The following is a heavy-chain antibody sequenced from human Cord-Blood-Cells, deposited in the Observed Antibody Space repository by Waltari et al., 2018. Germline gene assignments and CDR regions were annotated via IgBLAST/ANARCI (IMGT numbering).Heavy chain of an antibody. Sequence: QVPLQESGPGLVKPSETLSLTCTVSGYSISSGYYWGWIRQPPVKGLEWIGSIYHSGSTYYDPSLESRVTISVVTSKNQCSVKLSSVTAADTAVDYCARDEYCSSTSCYHDAFDIWGQGTMVTVSS. CDR2: IYHSGST. CDR1: GYSISSGYY. D-gene: IGHD2-2*01. V-gene: IGHV4-38-2*02. CDR3: ARDEYCSSTSCYHDAFDI. J-gene: IGHJ3*02.